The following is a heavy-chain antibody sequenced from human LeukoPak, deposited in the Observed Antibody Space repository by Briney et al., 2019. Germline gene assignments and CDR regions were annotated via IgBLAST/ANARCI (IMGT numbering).Heavy chain of an antibody. V-gene: IGHV1-18*01. J-gene: IGHJ4*02. CDR3: ARDLNDILTGYPDFDY. Sequence: ASVKVSCKAPGYTFTSYGISWVRQAPGQGLEWMGWISAYNGNTNYAQKLQGRVTMTTDTSTSTAYMELRSLRSDDTAVYYCARDLNDILTGYPDFDYWGQGTLVTVSS. CDR2: ISAYNGNT. D-gene: IGHD3-9*01. CDR1: GYTFTSYG.